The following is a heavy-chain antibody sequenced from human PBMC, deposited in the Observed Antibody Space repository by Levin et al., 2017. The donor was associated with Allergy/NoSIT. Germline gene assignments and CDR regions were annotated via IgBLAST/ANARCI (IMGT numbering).Heavy chain of an antibody. V-gene: IGHV3-30*18. Sequence: QTGGSLRLSCAASGFTFSSYGMHWVRQAPGKGLEWVAVISYDGSNKYYADSVKGRFTISRDNSKNTLYLQMNSLRAEDTAVYYCAKAQVGSIVVVPAYWGQGTLVTVSS. J-gene: IGHJ4*02. CDR3: AKAQVGSIVVVPAY. CDR2: ISYDGSNK. CDR1: GFTFSSYG. D-gene: IGHD2-2*01.